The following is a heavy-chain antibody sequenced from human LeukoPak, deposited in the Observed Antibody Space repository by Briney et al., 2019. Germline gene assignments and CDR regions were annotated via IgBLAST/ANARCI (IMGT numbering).Heavy chain of an antibody. CDR1: GGSISSYY. Sequence: SETLSLTCTVSGGSISSYYWSWIRQPAGKGLEWIGRFYTSGSTNYNPSLKSRVTMSVDKSKNQLSLNLTSVTAADTAVYYCSRENGAFSPFGYWGQGTLVTVLS. J-gene: IGHJ4*02. CDR2: FYTSGST. D-gene: IGHD2-8*01. CDR3: SRENGAFSPFGY. V-gene: IGHV4-4*07.